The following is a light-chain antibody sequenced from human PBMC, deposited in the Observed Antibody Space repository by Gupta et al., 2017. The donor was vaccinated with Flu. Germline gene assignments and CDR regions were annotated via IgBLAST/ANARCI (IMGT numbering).Light chain of an antibody. J-gene: IGLJ3*02. CDR3: GTWDNSLSGWV. Sequence: SSSNIVNNYVSWYQQFPGTAPKLLIYEGNKRPSGIPDRFSGSKSGTSATLGITGLQTGDEADYYCGTWDNSLSGWVFGGGTKLTVL. CDR1: SSNIVNNY. CDR2: EGN. V-gene: IGLV1-51*02.